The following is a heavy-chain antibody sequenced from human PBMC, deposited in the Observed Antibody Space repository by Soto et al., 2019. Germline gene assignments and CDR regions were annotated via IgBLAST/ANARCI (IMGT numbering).Heavy chain of an antibody. CDR3: ARPISTVTAVGYGTDV. V-gene: IGHV5-51*01. D-gene: IGHD4-17*01. J-gene: IGHJ6*02. CDR1: GYGFTSYW. CDR2: IYPGDSDT. Sequence: PGESLKISWKGSGYGFTSYWIGWVRQRPGKGLEWMGIIYPGDSDTRYSPSFQGQVPISADKSLRPAHLQWSSLKASDPAMYYCARPISTVTAVGYGTDVSGQRTTVTVSS.